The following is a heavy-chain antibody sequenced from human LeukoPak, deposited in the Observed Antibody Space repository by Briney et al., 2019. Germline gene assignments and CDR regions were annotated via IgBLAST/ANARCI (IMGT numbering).Heavy chain of an antibody. CDR3: AREPEGYCSGGSCYAGPHYFDY. Sequence: GASVKVSCKASGYTFTSYGISWVRQAPGQGLEWMGWISAYNGNTNYAQKLQGRVTMTTDTSTSTAYMELRSLRSDDTAVYYCAREPEGYCSGGSCYAGPHYFDYWGQGTLVTVSS. CDR1: GYTFTSYG. CDR2: ISAYNGNT. V-gene: IGHV1-18*01. D-gene: IGHD2-15*01. J-gene: IGHJ4*02.